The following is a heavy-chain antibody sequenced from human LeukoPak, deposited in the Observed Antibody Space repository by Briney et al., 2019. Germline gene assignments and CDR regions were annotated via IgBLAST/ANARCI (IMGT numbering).Heavy chain of an antibody. CDR3: AAELKIGDIYFDP. V-gene: IGHV1-58*02. D-gene: IGHD3-3*01. CDR2: IVVGTGST. J-gene: IGHJ5*02. CDR1: GFTFSTSV. Sequence: RASVKVSCKASGFTFSTSVMHWVRLTRGPRREWIEWIVVGTGSTSYAQNFQGRVTLTRDMSTNTVSMEVSSLTSEDTATYYCAAELKIGDIYFDPWGQGTLVTVSS.